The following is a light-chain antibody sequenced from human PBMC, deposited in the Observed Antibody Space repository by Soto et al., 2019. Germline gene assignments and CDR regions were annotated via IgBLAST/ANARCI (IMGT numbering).Light chain of an antibody. J-gene: IGKJ4*01. CDR1: QSVISSS. CDR2: GAS. CDR3: QQYGGSPLT. Sequence: EIVLTQSPGTLSLSPGERATLSCRASQSVISSSLAWYQQKPGQAPRLLIYGASGRATGIPYRFSGSGSGTDFSLTISRLEPEDFAVYYCQQYGGSPLTFGGGTKVEIK. V-gene: IGKV3-20*01.